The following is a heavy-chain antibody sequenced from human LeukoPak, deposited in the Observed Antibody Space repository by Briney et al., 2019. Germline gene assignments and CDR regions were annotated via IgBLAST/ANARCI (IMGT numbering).Heavy chain of an antibody. CDR3: TSTLAAEGGY. CDR2: IRSKANSYAT. Sequence: PGGSLRLSCAASGFTFSGSAMHWVRQASGKGLEWVGRIRSKANSYATAYAASVKGRFTISRDDSKNTAYLQMNSLKTEDTAVYYCTSTLAAEGGYWGQGTLVTVSS. J-gene: IGHJ4*02. V-gene: IGHV3-73*01. CDR1: GFTFSGSA. D-gene: IGHD6-13*01.